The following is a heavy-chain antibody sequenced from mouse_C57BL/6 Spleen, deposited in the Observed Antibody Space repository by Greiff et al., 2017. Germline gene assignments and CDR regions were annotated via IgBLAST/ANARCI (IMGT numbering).Heavy chain of an antibody. CDR3: ARKGDYGRWYFDV. V-gene: IGHV2-2*01. J-gene: IGHJ1*03. Sequence: VQLQQSGPGLVQPSQSLSISCTVSGFSLTSYGVHWVRQSPGKGLEWLGVIWSGGSTDYNAAFIYRLSISKDNSKSQVFIKMNSLQADDTAIYYCARKGDYGRWYFDVWGTGTTVTVSS. CDR1: GFSLTSYG. CDR2: IWSGGST. D-gene: IGHD1-2*01.